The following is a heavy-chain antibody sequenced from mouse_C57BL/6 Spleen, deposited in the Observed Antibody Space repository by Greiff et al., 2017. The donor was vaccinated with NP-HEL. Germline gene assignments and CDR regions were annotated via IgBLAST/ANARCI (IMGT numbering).Heavy chain of an antibody. V-gene: IGHV5-9-1*02. Sequence: EVMLVESGAGLVKPGGSLKLSCAASGFTFSSYAMSWVRQTPEKRLEWVAYISSGGDYIYYADTVKGRFTISRDNARNTLYLQMSILKSYDTAIYYCTRGVIYYGNYHYFDYWGQGTTLTVSS. CDR2: ISSGGDYI. CDR3: TRGVIYYGNYHYFDY. CDR1: GFTFSSYA. D-gene: IGHD2-1*01. J-gene: IGHJ2*01.